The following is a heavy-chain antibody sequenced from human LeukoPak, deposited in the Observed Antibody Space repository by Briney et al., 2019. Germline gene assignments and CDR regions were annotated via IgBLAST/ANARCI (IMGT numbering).Heavy chain of an antibody. Sequence: QPGGSLRLSCAASGFTVSSNYMSWVRQAPGKGLEWVSAILSGGDTASYADSVRGRFTISRDNSKNTLYLQMNSLRAEDTAVYYCARDEGRYSSSLFDYWGQGTLVTVSS. D-gene: IGHD6-13*01. J-gene: IGHJ4*02. CDR3: ARDEGRYSSSLFDY. CDR2: ILSGGDTA. CDR1: GFTVSSNY. V-gene: IGHV3-53*01.